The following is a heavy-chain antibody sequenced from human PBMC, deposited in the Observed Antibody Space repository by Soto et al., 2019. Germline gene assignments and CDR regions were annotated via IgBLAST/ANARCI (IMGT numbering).Heavy chain of an antibody. CDR3: ARVSTYYFDSSGSYTSDY. CDR1: GASVGSGSFY. V-gene: IGHV4-61*01. CDR2: VFFSGST. J-gene: IGHJ4*02. Sequence: SETLSLTCTVSGASVGSGSFYWSWNRQPPGKGLEWIGYVFFSGSTNYNTSLKSRVTISIDTSKNQFSMKRISVTAADPAVYYWARVSTYYFDSSGSYTSDYWGQGTLVTVSS. D-gene: IGHD3-22*01.